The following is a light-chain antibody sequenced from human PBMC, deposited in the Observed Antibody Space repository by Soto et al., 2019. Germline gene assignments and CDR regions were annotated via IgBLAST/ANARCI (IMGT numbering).Light chain of an antibody. CDR1: SSNVGGYEY. J-gene: IGLJ3*02. Sequence: QSALTQPRSVSGSPGQSVTISCTGTSSNVGGYEYVSWYQQHPGKAPKLMIYHVTQRPSGVPDRFSGSKSANTASLTISGLQAEDEADYYCCSYGGSYSWVFGGGTKVTVL. CDR2: HVT. CDR3: CSYGGSYSWV. V-gene: IGLV2-11*01.